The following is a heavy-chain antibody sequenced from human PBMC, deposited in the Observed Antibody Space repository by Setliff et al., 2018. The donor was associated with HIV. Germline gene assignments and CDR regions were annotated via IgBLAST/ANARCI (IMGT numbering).Heavy chain of an antibody. V-gene: IGHV1-18*01. CDR2: ISAYNGNT. D-gene: IGHD2-2*01. CDR1: GYIFNTNG. CDR3: ARDSCSSTSCPNWFDP. J-gene: IGHJ5*02. Sequence: ASVKVSCKGSGYIFNTNGISWVRQAPGQGLEWMGWISAYNGNTNYAQRFQGRVTMTTDTSTSTAYMELRSLRSDATAVYFCARDSCSSTSCPNWFDPWGQGTLVTVSS.